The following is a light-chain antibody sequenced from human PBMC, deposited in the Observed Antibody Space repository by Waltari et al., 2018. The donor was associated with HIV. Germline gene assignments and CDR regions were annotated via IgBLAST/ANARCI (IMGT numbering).Light chain of an antibody. CDR1: SLRNYF. V-gene: IGLV3-19*01. CDR3: NSRDSSGNRLVI. J-gene: IGLJ2*01. CDR2: GEN. Sequence: SSEVTQDPTVSVALGQTVRITCQGDSLRNYFPSWYQQKPGQAPVLFIYGENNRPSGIPDRFSGSTSGNTASLIITGAQAEDGAEYYCNSRDSSGNRLVIFGGGTKLTVL.